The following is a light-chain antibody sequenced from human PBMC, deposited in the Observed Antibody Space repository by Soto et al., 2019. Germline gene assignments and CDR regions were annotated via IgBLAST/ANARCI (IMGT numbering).Light chain of an antibody. J-gene: IGLJ3*02. V-gene: IGLV1-40*01. CDR1: SSNIGAGYN. Sequence: QSALTQPPSVSGAPGQRVTISCTGSSSNIGAGYNVHWYRQLPGTAPKLLMYDNDNRPSGVPDRFSGSKSGTSASLVITGLQAEDEAHYYCQSYDRSLSGSVFGGGTKVTVL. CDR2: DND. CDR3: QSYDRSLSGSV.